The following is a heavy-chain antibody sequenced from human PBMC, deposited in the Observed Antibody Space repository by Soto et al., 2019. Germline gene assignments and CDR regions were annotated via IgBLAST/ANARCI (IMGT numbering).Heavy chain of an antibody. D-gene: IGHD3-22*01. V-gene: IGHV3-30*04. CDR3: ARESWYSDSSGNYYSNYFDS. CDR1: GFSFSDYP. CDR2: ISSTGMKE. J-gene: IGHJ4*02. Sequence: QVQLVESGGGEVQPGRSLSLSCAASGFSFSDYPMHWVRQAPGKGLEWVASISSTGMKEYYGDSVKGRLTISRDTSKNTLYLQMSSLRAEDTAVYYCARESWYSDSSGNYYSNYFDSWGQGTLVTVSS.